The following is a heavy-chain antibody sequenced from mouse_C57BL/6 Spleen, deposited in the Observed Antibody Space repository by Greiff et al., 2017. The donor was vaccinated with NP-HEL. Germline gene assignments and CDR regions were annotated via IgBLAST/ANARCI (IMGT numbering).Heavy chain of an antibody. Sequence: EVQLVESGGGLVQPGGSMKLSCAASGFTFSDAWMDWVRQSPEKGLEWVAEIRNKANNHATYYAESVKGRFTISRDDSKSSVYLQMNSLRAEDTGIYYCTRRDTTLSAYAMDYWGQGTSVTVSS. CDR2: IRNKANNHAT. V-gene: IGHV6-6*01. CDR1: GFTFSDAW. D-gene: IGHD6-5*01. J-gene: IGHJ4*01. CDR3: TRRDTTLSAYAMDY.